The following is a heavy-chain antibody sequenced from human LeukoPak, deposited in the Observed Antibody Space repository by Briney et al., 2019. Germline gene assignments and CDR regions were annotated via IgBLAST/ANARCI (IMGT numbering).Heavy chain of an antibody. CDR1: GGSFSGYY. D-gene: IGHD2-2*03. V-gene: IGHV4-34*01. J-gene: IGHJ6*03. CDR3: VRGMDWYYMDV. CDR2: INHSGST. Sequence: SETLSLTCAVYGGSFSGYYWSWIRQPPGKGLEWIGEINHSGSTNYNPSLKSRVTISVDTSKNQFSLKLSSVTAADTAVYYCVRGMDWYYMDVWGKGTTDTVSS.